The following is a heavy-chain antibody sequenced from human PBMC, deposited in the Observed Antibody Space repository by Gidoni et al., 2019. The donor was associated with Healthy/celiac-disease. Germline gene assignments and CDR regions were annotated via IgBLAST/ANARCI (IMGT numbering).Heavy chain of an antibody. CDR2: IYYSGST. D-gene: IGHD3-10*01. CDR1: GGSISSGAYY. J-gene: IGHJ3*02. CDR3: ARGLDQTLGSGSPGVAFDI. V-gene: IGHV4-31*03. Sequence: VQLQESGPGLVSPSQTLSLTCTVSGGSISSGAYYWSWIRQVPGKGLEWLAYIYYSGSTSYNPASENGVTISVEKYKNKFSLKLSSVPREDTTVDYCARGLDQTLGSGSPGVAFDIWGQGTMVTVSS.